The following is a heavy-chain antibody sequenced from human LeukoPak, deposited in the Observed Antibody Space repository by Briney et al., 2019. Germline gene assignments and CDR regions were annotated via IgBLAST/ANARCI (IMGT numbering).Heavy chain of an antibody. CDR1: GFTFGDYA. D-gene: IGHD5-18*01. Sequence: GGSLRLSCTASGFTFGDYAMNWFRQAQGKGREWVGFIRSKEYGGTTEYAASVKGRFTISRDDSKSIAYLQMNSLKTEDTAVYYCTRGYSYGYYWGQGTLVTVSS. CDR3: TRGYSYGYY. V-gene: IGHV3-49*03. J-gene: IGHJ4*02. CDR2: IRSKEYGGTT.